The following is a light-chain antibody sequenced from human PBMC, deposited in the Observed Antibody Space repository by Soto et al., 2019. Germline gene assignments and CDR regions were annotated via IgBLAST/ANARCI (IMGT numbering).Light chain of an antibody. CDR1: SSNIGAGYD. CDR3: QSYDSSLSGCV. V-gene: IGLV1-40*01. J-gene: IGLJ2*01. CDR2: GSS. Sequence: QSVLTQPPSVSGAPGQRVTISCTGSSSNIGAGYDVHWYQQPPGTAPTLLIYGSSNRPSGVPDRFSGSKSGTSASLAITGLQAEDEADYYCQSYDSSLSGCVFGGGTKLTVL.